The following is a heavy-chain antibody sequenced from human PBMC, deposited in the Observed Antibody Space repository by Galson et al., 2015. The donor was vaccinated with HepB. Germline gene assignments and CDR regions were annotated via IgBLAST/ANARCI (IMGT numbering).Heavy chain of an antibody. CDR1: GFTFSSYW. Sequence: CAASGFTFSSYWMSWVRQAPGKGLEWVANIKQDGSEKYYVDSVKGRLTISRDNAKNSLYLQMNSLRAEDTAVYYCARVSYGGNSIPNWGQGTLVTVSS. CDR2: IKQDGSEK. V-gene: IGHV3-7*03. D-gene: IGHD4-23*01. CDR3: ARVSYGGNSIPN. J-gene: IGHJ4*02.